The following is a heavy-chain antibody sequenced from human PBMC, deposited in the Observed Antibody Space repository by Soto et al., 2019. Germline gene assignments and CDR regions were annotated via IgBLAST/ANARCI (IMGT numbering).Heavy chain of an antibody. CDR3: AADYYYDSSGYYYGMDV. Sequence: SETLSLTCTVSGGSISSSSYYWGWIRQPPGKGLEWIGSIYYSGSTYYNPSLKSRVTISVDTSKNQFSLKLSSVTAADTAVYYCAADYYYDSSGYYYGMDVWGQGTTVTVSS. V-gene: IGHV4-39*01. CDR2: IYYSGST. J-gene: IGHJ6*02. CDR1: GGSISSSSYY. D-gene: IGHD3-22*01.